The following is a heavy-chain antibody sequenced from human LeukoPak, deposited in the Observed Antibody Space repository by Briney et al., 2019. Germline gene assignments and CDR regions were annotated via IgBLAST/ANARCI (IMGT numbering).Heavy chain of an antibody. CDR1: GFTFDDYA. Sequence: GGSLRLSCAASGFTFDDYAMHWVRQAPGKGLEWVSGISWNSGRVGYADSVKGRFTISRDNAKNSLYLQMNSLRAEDTALYYCAKDISAAGTRWFDPWGQGTLVTVSS. D-gene: IGHD6-13*01. CDR3: AKDISAAGTRWFDP. V-gene: IGHV3-9*01. CDR2: ISWNSGRV. J-gene: IGHJ5*02.